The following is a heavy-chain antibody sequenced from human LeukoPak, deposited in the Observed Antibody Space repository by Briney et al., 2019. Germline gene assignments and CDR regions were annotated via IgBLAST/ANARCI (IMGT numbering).Heavy chain of an antibody. Sequence: TGGSLRLSCAASGFPFSSFSMHWVRQAPGKGLEWVALISYDGSNKYYADSVKGRFTISRDNSKNTVYLQMSSLRAEDTAVYYCARLLEMAWYFDLWGRGTLVTVSS. J-gene: IGHJ2*01. V-gene: IGHV3-30*14. CDR3: ARLLEMAWYFDL. CDR1: GFPFSSFS. CDR2: ISYDGSNK. D-gene: IGHD5-24*01.